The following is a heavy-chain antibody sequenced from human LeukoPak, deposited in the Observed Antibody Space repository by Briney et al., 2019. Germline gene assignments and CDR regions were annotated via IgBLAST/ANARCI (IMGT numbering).Heavy chain of an antibody. CDR3: ARDPVGYCSGGSCYPPGYFDY. CDR2: IYYSGST. D-gene: IGHD2-15*01. Sequence: SETLSLTCTVSGGSISSYYWSGIRQPPGKGLEWIGYIYYSGSTNYNPSLKSRVTISVDTSKNQFSLKLSSVTAADTAVYYCARDPVGYCSGGSCYPPGYFDYWGQGTLVTVSS. CDR1: GGSISSYY. V-gene: IGHV4-59*01. J-gene: IGHJ4*02.